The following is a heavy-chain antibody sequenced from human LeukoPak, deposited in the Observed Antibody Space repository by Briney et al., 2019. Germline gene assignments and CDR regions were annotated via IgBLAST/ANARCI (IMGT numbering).Heavy chain of an antibody. J-gene: IGHJ3*02. V-gene: IGHV1-69*06. CDR3: AREIAVAGKSAFDI. D-gene: IGHD6-19*01. Sequence: ASVKVSCKASGGTFSSYAISWVRQAPGQGLEWMGGIIPIFGTANYAQKFQGRVTITADKSTSTAYMVLSSLRSEDTAVYYCAREIAVAGKSAFDIWGQGTMVTVSS. CDR1: GGTFSSYA. CDR2: IIPIFGTA.